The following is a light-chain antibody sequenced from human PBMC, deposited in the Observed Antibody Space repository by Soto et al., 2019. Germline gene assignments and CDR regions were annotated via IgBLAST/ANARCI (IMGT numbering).Light chain of an antibody. CDR3: QQSYSTPQ. V-gene: IGKV1-39*01. Sequence: DIQMTQSPSSLSASVGDRVTITCRASQSISSYLNWYQQKPGKAPKLLIYAASSLQSGVPSRFSGSGSGTDFTLTISSLQPEDVATYYCQQSYSTPQFGQGTKVDIK. CDR2: AAS. J-gene: IGKJ1*01. CDR1: QSISSY.